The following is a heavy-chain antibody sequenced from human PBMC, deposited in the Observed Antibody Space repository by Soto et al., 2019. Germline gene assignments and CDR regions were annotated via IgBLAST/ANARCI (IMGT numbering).Heavy chain of an antibody. CDR3: ARDSGYSYGFFDY. J-gene: IGHJ4*02. V-gene: IGHV4-30-4*01. CDR2: IYYSGST. CDR1: GGSISSGDYY. Sequence: TSETLSLTCTVSGGSISSGDYYWSWIRQPPGKGLEWIGYIYYSGSTYYNPSLKSRVTISVDTSKNQFSLKLSSVTAADTAVYYCARDSGYSYGFFDYWGQGTLVTVSS. D-gene: IGHD5-18*01.